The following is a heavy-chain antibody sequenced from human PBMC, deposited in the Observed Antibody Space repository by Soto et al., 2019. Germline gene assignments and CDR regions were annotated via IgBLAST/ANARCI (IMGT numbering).Heavy chain of an antibody. CDR3: ARDETGRSGGYRYGPLDY. Sequence: QVQLVQSGAEVQKPGSSVNVSCKASGGTFSSYAISWVRQAPGQGLEWMGGIIPIFGTAKYAQKFQGRVKITADDSTSPAYMELSSLRSEDTAVYYCARDETGRSGGYRYGPLDYWGQGTLVTVSS. CDR2: IIPIFGTA. J-gene: IGHJ4*02. V-gene: IGHV1-69*01. CDR1: GGTFSSYA. D-gene: IGHD5-18*01.